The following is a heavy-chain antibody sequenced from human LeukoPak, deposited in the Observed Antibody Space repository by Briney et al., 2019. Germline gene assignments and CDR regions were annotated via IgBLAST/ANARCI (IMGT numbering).Heavy chain of an antibody. V-gene: IGHV2-5*01. CDR1: CFSLSTRGVS. CDR3: AHRLAYDSSGYYP. D-gene: IGHD3-22*01. Sequence: ESGPTLVNPTHPLTLTCTFSCFSLSTRGVSVWCICQPSGLALESLALMYWNDDKRYSPTLKSRLTITKDTSKNQVVLTMTNMDPVDTATYYCAHRLAYDSSGYYPWGQGTLVTVSS. CDR2: MYWNDDK. J-gene: IGHJ5*02.